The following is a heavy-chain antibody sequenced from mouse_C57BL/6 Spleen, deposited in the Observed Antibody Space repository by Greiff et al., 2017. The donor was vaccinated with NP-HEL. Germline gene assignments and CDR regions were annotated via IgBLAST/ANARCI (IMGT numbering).Heavy chain of an antibody. V-gene: IGHV1-81*01. CDR3: ARRGITTVVAEAMDY. D-gene: IGHD1-1*01. J-gene: IGHJ4*01. Sequence: QVQLQQSGAELARPGASVKLSCKASGYTFTSYGISWVKQRTGQGLEWIGEIYPRSGNTYYNEKFKGKATLTADKSSSTAYMELRSLTSEDSAVYFCARRGITTVVAEAMDYWGQGTSVTVSS. CDR2: IYPRSGNT. CDR1: GYTFTSYG.